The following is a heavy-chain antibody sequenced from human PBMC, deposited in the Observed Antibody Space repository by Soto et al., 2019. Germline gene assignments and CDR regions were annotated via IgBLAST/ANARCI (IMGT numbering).Heavy chain of an antibody. CDR3: ATTCDSGRYYSPACDEYFNL. J-gene: IGHJ1*01. V-gene: IGHV1-3*05. CDR2: INGGNGDT. D-gene: IGHD3-22*01. Sequence: QVHLVQSGAEEKKPGASVKVSCEASGDTFTKYALHWVRQAPGQRLEWMGWINGGNGDTRYSEEFRDRFTMTKDTTATTAYMELSSLISEDTAVYYCATTCDSGRYYSPACDEYFNLWGQGTLVTVSS. CDR1: GDTFTKYA.